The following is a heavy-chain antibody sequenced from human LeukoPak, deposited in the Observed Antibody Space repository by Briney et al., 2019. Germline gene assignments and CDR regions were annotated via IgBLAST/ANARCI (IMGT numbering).Heavy chain of an antibody. Sequence: GGSLRLSCAASGFTFSSNWMSWVRQAPGKGLEWVAHINQDGSEKYYVDSVKGRFTISRDNARNSQYLQVNSLRAEDTAVYYCARDPTQWLRYGYFDYWGQGTLVTVSS. CDR2: INQDGSEK. J-gene: IGHJ4*02. CDR3: ARDPTQWLRYGYFDY. CDR1: GFTFSSNW. D-gene: IGHD5-12*01. V-gene: IGHV3-7*01.